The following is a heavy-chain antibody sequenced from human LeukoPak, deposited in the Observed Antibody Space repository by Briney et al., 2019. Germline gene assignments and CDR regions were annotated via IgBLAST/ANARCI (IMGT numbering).Heavy chain of an antibody. D-gene: IGHD4-17*01. CDR1: GFTFNSYS. Sequence: GGSLRLSCAASGFTFNSYSMYWVRQAPGKGLEWVSSISSSSSYIYYADSVKGRFTISRDNAKNSLYLQMNSLRAEDTAVYYCGRDQSYGDYHFGDGFDIWGQGTMVTVSS. CDR2: ISSSSSYI. CDR3: GRDQSYGDYHFGDGFDI. J-gene: IGHJ3*02. V-gene: IGHV3-21*06.